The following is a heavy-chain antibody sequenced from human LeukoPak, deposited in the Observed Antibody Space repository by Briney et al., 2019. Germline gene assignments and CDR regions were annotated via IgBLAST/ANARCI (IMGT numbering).Heavy chain of an antibody. J-gene: IGHJ5*02. Sequence: SETLSLTCTVSGASISSTAHYWAWIRQSPGKGLEWIASIYHSGSSYYNPYLKSRVTISLDTSKRHFSLNLSSVTASDTANYYCARAPGYCSGTSCYFRFDPWGQETLVTVSS. D-gene: IGHD2-2*03. CDR1: GASISSTAHY. V-gene: IGHV4-39*07. CDR3: ARAPGYCSGTSCYFRFDP. CDR2: IYHSGSS.